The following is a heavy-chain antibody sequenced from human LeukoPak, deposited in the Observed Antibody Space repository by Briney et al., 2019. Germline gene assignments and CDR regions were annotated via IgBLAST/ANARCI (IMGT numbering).Heavy chain of an antibody. Sequence: SETLSLTCTVSGGSISSGYYWGWIRQPPGKGLEWIGSIYHSGSTYYNPSLKSRVTISVDTSKNQFSLKLSSVTAADTAVYYCARRGWSGYSNNWFDPWGQGTLVTVSS. V-gene: IGHV4-38-2*02. CDR2: IYHSGST. CDR3: ARRGWSGYSNNWFDP. D-gene: IGHD3-3*01. CDR1: GGSISSGYY. J-gene: IGHJ5*02.